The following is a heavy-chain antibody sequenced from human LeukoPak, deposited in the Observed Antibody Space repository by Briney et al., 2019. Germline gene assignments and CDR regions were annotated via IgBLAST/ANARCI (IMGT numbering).Heavy chain of an antibody. Sequence: SETLSLTCAVYGGSFSGYCWSWIRQPPGKGLEWIGEINHSGSTNYNPSLKSRVTISVDTSKNQFSLKLSSVTAADTAVYYCARDRYDSYPMDVWGQGTTVTVSS. V-gene: IGHV4-34*09. CDR2: INHSGST. D-gene: IGHD3-3*01. CDR3: ARDRYDSYPMDV. CDR1: GGSFSGYC. J-gene: IGHJ6*02.